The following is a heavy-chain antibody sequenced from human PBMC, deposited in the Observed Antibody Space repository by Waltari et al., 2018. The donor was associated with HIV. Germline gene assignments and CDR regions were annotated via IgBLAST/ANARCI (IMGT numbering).Heavy chain of an antibody. Sequence: VQLQESGPGLVKPSQTLSLTCTVSGGSTSSGDYYPCWIRQPPGKGLEWIGYIYYSGSTYYNPSLKSRVTISVDTPRNQFSLKLSSVTAADTAVYYCARERDPFYYDSSGYSGGYWGQGTLVTVSS. J-gene: IGHJ4*02. CDR2: IYYSGST. D-gene: IGHD3-22*01. V-gene: IGHV4-30-4*01. CDR1: GGSTSSGDYY. CDR3: ARERDPFYYDSSGYSGGY.